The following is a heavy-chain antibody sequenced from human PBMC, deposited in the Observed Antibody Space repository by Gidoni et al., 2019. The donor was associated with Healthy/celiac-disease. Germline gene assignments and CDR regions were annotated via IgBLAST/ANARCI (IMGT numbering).Heavy chain of an antibody. V-gene: IGHV3-30*18. CDR3: AKDRFSKLYYYYYMDV. Sequence: QVQLVESGGGVVQPGRSLRLSCAASGFTFSSYGMHWVRQAPGKGLEWVAVISYDGSNKYYADSVKGRFTISRDNSKNTLYLQRNSLRAEDTAVYYCAKDRFSKLYYYYYMDVWGKGTTVTVSS. CDR1: GFTFSSYG. J-gene: IGHJ6*03. D-gene: IGHD4-4*01. CDR2: ISYDGSNK.